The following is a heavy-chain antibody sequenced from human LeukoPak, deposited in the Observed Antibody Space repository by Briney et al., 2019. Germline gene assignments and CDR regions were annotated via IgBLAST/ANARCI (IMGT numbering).Heavy chain of an antibody. CDR2: TFYRSKWYN. J-gene: IGHJ4*02. CDR3: ATRDNWNDEG. Sequence: SQTLSLTCDISGDIVSNNSATWNWIRQSPSRGLEWLGRTFYRSKWYNDYAVFVKGRITINPDTSKNQFSLQLNSVTPEDTAVYYCATRDNWNDEGWGQGTLVTVSS. D-gene: IGHD1-20*01. V-gene: IGHV6-1*01. CDR1: GDIVSNNSAT.